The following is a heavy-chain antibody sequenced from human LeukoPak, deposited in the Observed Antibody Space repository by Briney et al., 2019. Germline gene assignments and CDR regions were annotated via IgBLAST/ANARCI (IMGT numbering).Heavy chain of an antibody. CDR2: ISSSSSYI. D-gene: IGHD4-11*01. CDR1: GFIFSSYS. Sequence: PGGSLRLSCAASGFIFSSYSMNWVRQAPGKGLEWVSSISSSSSYIYYADSVKGRFTISRDNAKNSLYLQMNSLGAEDTAVYYCARDRDDYPYYWGQGTLVTVSS. V-gene: IGHV3-21*01. CDR3: ARDRDDYPYY. J-gene: IGHJ4*02.